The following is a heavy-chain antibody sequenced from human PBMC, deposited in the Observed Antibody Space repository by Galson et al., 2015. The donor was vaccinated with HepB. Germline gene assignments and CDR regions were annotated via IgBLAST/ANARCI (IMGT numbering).Heavy chain of an antibody. CDR1: GFTFSSYS. D-gene: IGHD3-10*01. J-gene: IGHJ6*02. CDR2: ISSSSSYI. CDR3: ARDLRFGELLGNGMDV. Sequence: SLRLSCAASGFTFSSYSMNWVRQAPGKGLEWVSSISSSSSYIYYADSVKGRFTISRDNAKNSLYLQMNSLRAEDTAVYYCARDLRFGELLGNGMDVWGQGTTVTVSS. V-gene: IGHV3-21*01.